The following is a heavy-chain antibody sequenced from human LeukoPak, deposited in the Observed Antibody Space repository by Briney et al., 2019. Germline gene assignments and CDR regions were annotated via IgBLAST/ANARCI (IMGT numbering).Heavy chain of an antibody. V-gene: IGHV3-53*05. CDR1: GFTVSSNY. D-gene: IGHD3-3*01. CDR3: AKDRWDWSGYSHFDY. CDR2: IYSGGST. J-gene: IGHJ4*02. Sequence: GGSLRLSCAASGFTVSSNYMSWVRQAPGKGLEWVSVIYSGGSTYYADSVKGRFTISRDNSKNTLYLQMNSLRAEDTAVYYCAKDRWDWSGYSHFDYWGQGTLVTVSS.